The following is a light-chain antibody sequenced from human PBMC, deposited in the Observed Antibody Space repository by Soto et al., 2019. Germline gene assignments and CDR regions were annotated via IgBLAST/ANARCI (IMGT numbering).Light chain of an antibody. CDR1: QGVSRK. CDR3: QQYGRSPT. V-gene: IGKV3-15*01. CDR2: GAS. J-gene: IGKJ5*01. Sequence: DIVMTQSPATLSVAPGERVTFSCRASQGVSRKLAWYQHKPGQAPSLLISGASTGATGIPARFSGSGSGTDFTLTISRLEPEDFAVYYCQQYGRSPTFGQGTRLEI.